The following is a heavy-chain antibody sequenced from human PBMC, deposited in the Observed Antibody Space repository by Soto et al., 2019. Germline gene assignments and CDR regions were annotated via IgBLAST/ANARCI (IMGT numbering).Heavy chain of an antibody. D-gene: IGHD5-12*01. CDR2: INPSNGST. V-gene: IGHV1-46*01. J-gene: IGHJ6*02. CDR1: GYTFTSYY. Sequence: ASVKVSCKASGYTFTSYYMHWVRQAPGQGLEWMGLINPSNGSTNYAQKLQGRVTMTTDTSTSTAYMELSSLRSDDTAVYYCARDERLVATIVRGYYYYGMDVWGQGTTVNVSS. CDR3: ARDERLVATIVRGYYYYGMDV.